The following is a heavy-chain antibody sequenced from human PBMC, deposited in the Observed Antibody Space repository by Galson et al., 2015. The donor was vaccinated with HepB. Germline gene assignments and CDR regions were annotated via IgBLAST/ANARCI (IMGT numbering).Heavy chain of an antibody. CDR2: ISGSGGST. Sequence: SLRLSCAASGFTFSSYAMSWVRQAPGKGLEWVSAISGSGGSTYYADSVKGRFTISRDNSKNTLYLQMNSLRAEDTAVYYCAKAKMVRLYYFDYWGQGTLVTVSS. CDR3: AKAKMVRLYYFDY. CDR1: GFTFSSYA. D-gene: IGHD5-24*01. J-gene: IGHJ4*02. V-gene: IGHV3-23*01.